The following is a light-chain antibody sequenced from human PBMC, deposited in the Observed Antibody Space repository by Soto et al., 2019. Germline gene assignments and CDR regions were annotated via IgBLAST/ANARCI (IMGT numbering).Light chain of an antibody. V-gene: IGKV1-5*03. CDR1: QSLGRL. J-gene: IGKJ1*01. CDR3: QQSKSYPWT. CDR2: KAS. Sequence: DIQVTQSPSTLSASVGDRVTITCRASQSLGRLLAWFQEKPGKAPQLLIYKASNLERGVPSRFRGSGSETESTLTINSLQPDDFATYYCQQSKSYPWTFGQGTKVEVK.